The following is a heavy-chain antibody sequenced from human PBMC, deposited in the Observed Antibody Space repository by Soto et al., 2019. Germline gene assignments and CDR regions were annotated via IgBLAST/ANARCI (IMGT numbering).Heavy chain of an antibody. Sequence: PGGSLRLSLAASGFTFSSYSMSWVRQAPGKGLEWVAHITASGVTTYYADSVKGRFTISIGTSRNTLYVQMNSLGAEDTALYYCAKCMQAYWNYDAHHIWGQGTMVTVSS. V-gene: IGHV3-23*01. D-gene: IGHD1-7*01. CDR1: GFTFSSYS. CDR3: AKCMQAYWNYDAHHI. CDR2: ITASGVTT. J-gene: IGHJ3*02.